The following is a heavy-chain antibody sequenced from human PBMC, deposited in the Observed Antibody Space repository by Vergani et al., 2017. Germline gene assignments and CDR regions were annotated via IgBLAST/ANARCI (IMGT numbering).Heavy chain of an antibody. J-gene: IGHJ4*02. V-gene: IGHV3-30*02. CDR1: GFTFSIYG. Sequence: QVQLVESGGGVVQPGRSLRLSCAASGFTFSIYGMHWVRQAPGKGLEWVAVIRYDGSNKYYADSVKGRFTISRDNSKNTLYLQMNSLRAEDTAVYYCAKVAVVPAKLWAENYYFDYWGQGTLVTVSA. CDR2: IRYDGSNK. D-gene: IGHD3-3*01. CDR3: AKVAVVPAKLWAENYYFDY.